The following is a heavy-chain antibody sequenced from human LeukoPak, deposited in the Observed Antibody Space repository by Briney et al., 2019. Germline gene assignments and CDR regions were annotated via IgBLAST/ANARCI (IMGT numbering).Heavy chain of an antibody. J-gene: IGHJ4*02. CDR3: ARDQVATVDY. CDR2: ISGGSDIT. D-gene: IGHD5-12*01. Sequence: PGGSLRLSCAASGFSFSNYSMSWVRQAPGKGLEWVSVISGGSDITYYADSVKGRFTISRDNAKNSLFLQMNSLRAEDTAVYYCARDQVATVDYWGQGTLVTVSS. CDR1: GFSFSNYS. V-gene: IGHV3-23*01.